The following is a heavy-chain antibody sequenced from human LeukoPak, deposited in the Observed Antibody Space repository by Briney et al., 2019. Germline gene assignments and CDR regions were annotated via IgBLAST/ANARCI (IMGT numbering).Heavy chain of an antibody. CDR1: GGSISSGDYY. Sequence: SEPLSLTCTVSGGSISSGDYYWSWIRQPPGKGLEWIGYIYYSGSTYYNPSLKSRVTISVDTSKNQFSLKLSSVTAADTAVYYCARRGSSSWKQPVDYWGQGTLVTVSS. CDR2: IYYSGST. CDR3: ARRGSSSWKQPVDY. D-gene: IGHD6-13*01. V-gene: IGHV4-30-4*01. J-gene: IGHJ4*02.